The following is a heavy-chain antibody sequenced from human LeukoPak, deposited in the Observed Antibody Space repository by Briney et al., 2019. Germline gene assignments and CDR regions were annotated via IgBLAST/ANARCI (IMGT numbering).Heavy chain of an antibody. Sequence: GGSLRLSCIPSGFTFSRYWMSWVRQAPGGGLEWVTNIKEDGSEKYYVDSVKGRFTISRDNAKISLYLQMNSLRAEDTAVYYCASQFWWAAVAGTTLDYWGQGTLVTVSS. CDR1: GFTFSRYW. CDR3: ASQFWWAAVAGTTLDY. V-gene: IGHV3-7*05. CDR2: IKEDGSEK. D-gene: IGHD6-19*01. J-gene: IGHJ4*02.